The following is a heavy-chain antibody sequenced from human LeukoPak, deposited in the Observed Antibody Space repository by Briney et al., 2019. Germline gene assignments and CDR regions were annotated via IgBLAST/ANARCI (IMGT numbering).Heavy chain of an antibody. V-gene: IGHV1-2*02. CDR1: GYTFTGYY. CDR3: ARAQCESSSFLPSYYMDV. J-gene: IGHJ6*03. D-gene: IGHD6-6*01. CDR2: INPNSGGT. Sequence: ASVKVSCKASGYTFTGYYMHWVRQAPGQGLEWMGWINPNSGGTNYAQKFQGRVTMTRDTSISTAYMELSRLRSDDTAVYYCARAQCESSSFLPSYYMDVWGKGTTVTVSS.